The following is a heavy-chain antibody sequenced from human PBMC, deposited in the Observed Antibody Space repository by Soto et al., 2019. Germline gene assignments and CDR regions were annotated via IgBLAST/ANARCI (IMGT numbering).Heavy chain of an antibody. D-gene: IGHD1-26*01. CDR1: GFTFSGSA. CDR2: IRSKANSYAT. Sequence: GGSLRLSCAASGFTFSGSAMHWVRQASGKGLEWVGRIRSKANSYATAYAASVKGRFTISRDDSKNTAYLQMNSLKTEDTAVYYCTRRGSLWPQGGYYYGMDVWGQGTTVTVSS. J-gene: IGHJ6*02. V-gene: IGHV3-73*01. CDR3: TRRGSLWPQGGYYYGMDV.